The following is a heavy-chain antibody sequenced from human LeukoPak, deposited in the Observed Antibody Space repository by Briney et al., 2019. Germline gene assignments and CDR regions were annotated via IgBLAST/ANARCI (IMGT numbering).Heavy chain of an antibody. Sequence: ASVKVSCKASGYTFTGYYMHWVRQAPGQGLEWMGWINPNSGVTNYAQKFQGRVTMTRDTSVSTAYMELSRLRSDDTAVYYCARERHYYDSSGYYGAEYFQHWGQGTLVTVSS. D-gene: IGHD3-22*01. CDR1: GYTFTGYY. V-gene: IGHV1-2*02. CDR2: INPNSGVT. J-gene: IGHJ1*01. CDR3: ARERHYYDSSGYYGAEYFQH.